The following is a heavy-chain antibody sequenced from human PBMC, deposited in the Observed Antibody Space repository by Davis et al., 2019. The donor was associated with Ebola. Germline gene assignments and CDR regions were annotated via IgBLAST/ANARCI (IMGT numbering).Heavy chain of an antibody. V-gene: IGHV1-46*01. CDR3: ARDIFPILRFLEGYYGMDV. Sequence: ASVKVSSKASGYTFTSYYMHSVRQAPGHGLDWMGIINPSGGSTSYAKKFQGRVTMTRDTSTSTVYMELSSLRSEDTAVYYCARDIFPILRFLEGYYGMDVWGQGTTVTVSS. CDR2: INPSGGST. J-gene: IGHJ6*02. CDR1: GYTFTSYY. D-gene: IGHD3-3*01.